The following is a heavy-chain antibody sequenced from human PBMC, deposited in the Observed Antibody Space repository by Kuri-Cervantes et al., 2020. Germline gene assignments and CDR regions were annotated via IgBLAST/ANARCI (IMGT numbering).Heavy chain of an antibody. J-gene: IGHJ6*02. CDR2: ISWNSGSI. CDR3: AKDMKEGSTLYYYGMDV. D-gene: IGHD6-13*01. Sequence: LSLTCTVSGGSISSYYWSWIRQPPGKGLEWVSGISWNSGSIGYADSVKGRFTISRDNAKNSLYLQMNSLRAEDTALYYCAKDMKEGSTLYYYGMDVWGQGATVTVSS. CDR1: GGSISSYY. V-gene: IGHV3-9*01.